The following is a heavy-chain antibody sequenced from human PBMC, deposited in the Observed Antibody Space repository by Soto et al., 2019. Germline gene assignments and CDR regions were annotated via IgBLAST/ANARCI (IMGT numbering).Heavy chain of an antibody. CDR2: IKQDGSEK. V-gene: IGHV3-7*03. D-gene: IGHD3-9*01. J-gene: IGHJ4*02. CDR1: GFTFSSYW. Sequence: EVQLVESGGGLVQPGGSLRLSGAASGFTFSSYWMSWVRQAPGKGLEWVANIKQDGSEKYYVDSVKGRFTISRDNAKNSLYLQMNSLRAEDTAVYYCARVGALWLTIFLGNYDYWGQGTLVTVSS. CDR3: ARVGALWLTIFLGNYDY.